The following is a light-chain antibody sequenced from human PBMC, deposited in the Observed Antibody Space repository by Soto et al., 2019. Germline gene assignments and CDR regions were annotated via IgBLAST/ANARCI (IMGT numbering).Light chain of an antibody. CDR2: GAS. CDR1: QSVGTD. J-gene: IGKJ2*01. Sequence: EIVMTQSPATLSVSPGERATLSCRASQSVGTDLAWYQQKPGQGPRLLIYGASTRFSGVPARFSGSGSGTDFTLTIDSPQSEDFAIYYCQQYVNWPPRHTFGQGTKLEF. CDR3: QQYVNWPPRHT. V-gene: IGKV3-15*01.